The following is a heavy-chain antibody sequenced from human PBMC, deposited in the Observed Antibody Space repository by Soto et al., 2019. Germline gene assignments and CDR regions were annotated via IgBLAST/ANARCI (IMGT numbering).Heavy chain of an antibody. V-gene: IGHV3-23*01. J-gene: IGHJ4*02. CDR2: VTSSAIAT. CDR1: GYRFSEYA. CDR3: AKNQERELPRVIDF. D-gene: IGHD1-7*01. Sequence: PGGSLRLSCVGSGYRFSEYAMAWIRQAPGKGLEWVTGVTSSAIATYYADSVKGRFTISRNNSLNILYLQMDNLRAEGTALYYCAKNQERELPRVIDFWGQGTLVTVSS.